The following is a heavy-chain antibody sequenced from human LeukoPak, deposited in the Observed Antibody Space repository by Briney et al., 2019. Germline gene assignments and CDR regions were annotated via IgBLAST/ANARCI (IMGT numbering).Heavy chain of an antibody. CDR3: ARDEPYYYDSSGYYFDY. Sequence: ASVKVSCKASGYTFTSYYMHWVRQAPGQGLEWMGWISAYNGNTNYAQKLQGRVTMTTDTSTSTAYMELRSLRSDDTAVYYCARDEPYYYDSSGYYFDYWGQGTLVTVSS. CDR1: GYTFTSYY. D-gene: IGHD3-22*01. J-gene: IGHJ4*02. V-gene: IGHV1-18*04. CDR2: ISAYNGNT.